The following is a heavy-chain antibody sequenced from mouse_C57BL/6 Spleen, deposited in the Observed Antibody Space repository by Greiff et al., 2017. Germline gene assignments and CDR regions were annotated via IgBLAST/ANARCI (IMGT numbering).Heavy chain of an antibody. J-gene: IGHJ2*01. CDR3: ARSYYDYDADYFDY. V-gene: IGHV1-72*01. Sequence: QVQLQQPGAELVKPGASVKLSCKASGYTFTSYWMHWVKQRPGRGLEWIGRIDPNSGGTKYNEKFKSKATLTVDKPSSTADMQLSSLTSEASAVYYCARSYYDYDADYFDYWGQGTTLTVSS. D-gene: IGHD2-4*01. CDR2: IDPNSGGT. CDR1: GYTFTSYW.